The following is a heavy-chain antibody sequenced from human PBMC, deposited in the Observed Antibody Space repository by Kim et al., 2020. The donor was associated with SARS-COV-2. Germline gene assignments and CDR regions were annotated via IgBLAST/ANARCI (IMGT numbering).Heavy chain of an antibody. CDR3: ARGSGCTNGVCRSDHFDY. J-gene: IGHJ4*02. V-gene: IGHV3-74*01. Sequence: KGRFTISRDNAKNTLYLQMNSLRAEDTAVYYCARGSGCTNGVCRSDHFDYWGQGTLVTVSS. D-gene: IGHD2-8*01.